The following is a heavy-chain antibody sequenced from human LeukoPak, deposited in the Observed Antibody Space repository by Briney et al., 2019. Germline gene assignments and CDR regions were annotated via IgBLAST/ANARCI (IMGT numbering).Heavy chain of an antibody. V-gene: IGHV3-30*18. CDR1: GFTFSSYG. D-gene: IGHD2-15*01. CDR3: AKDLEDIVVVVAATLTNYYYYGMDV. CDR2: ISYDGSNK. J-gene: IGHJ6*04. Sequence: GGSLRLSCAASGFTFSSYGMHWVRQAPRKGLEWVAVISYDGSNKYYADSVKGRFTISRDNSKNTLSLQMNSLRAEDTAVYYCAKDLEDIVVVVAATLTNYYYYGMDVWGKGTTVTVSS.